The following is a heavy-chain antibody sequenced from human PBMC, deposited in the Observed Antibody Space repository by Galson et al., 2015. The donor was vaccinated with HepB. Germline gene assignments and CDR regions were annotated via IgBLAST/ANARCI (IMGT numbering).Heavy chain of an antibody. J-gene: IGHJ4*02. CDR3: ARQVGIGSGSTDY. D-gene: IGHD1-26*01. CDR1: GFTFSSYT. V-gene: IGHV3-21*06. CDR2: ISRSSNYI. Sequence: SLRLSCAASGFTFSSYTMDWVRQAPGKGLEWVSSISRSSNYIFYADSVNGRFTISRDNAKNSLYLQMNSPRAEDTAVYYCARQVGIGSGSTDYWGQGTLVSVSS.